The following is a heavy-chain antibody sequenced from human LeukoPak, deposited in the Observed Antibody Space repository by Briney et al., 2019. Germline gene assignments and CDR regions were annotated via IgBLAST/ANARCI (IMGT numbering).Heavy chain of an antibody. CDR3: AKAYGGYHFDY. D-gene: IGHD1-1*01. CDR1: GFTFTNYG. CDR2: ITYDGYYK. J-gene: IGHJ4*02. Sequence: GGSLRLSCAASGFTFTNYGMHWVRQAPGKGLEWVALITYDGYYKYYSDSVKGRFTISSDTSKNTLYLQMNSLRAEDTAVYYCAKAYGGYHFDYWGQGTLVTVSS. V-gene: IGHV3-30*18.